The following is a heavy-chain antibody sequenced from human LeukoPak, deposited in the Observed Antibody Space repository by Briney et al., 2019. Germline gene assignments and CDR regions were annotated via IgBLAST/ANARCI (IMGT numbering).Heavy chain of an antibody. Sequence: SETLSLTCAVYGGSFSGYYWSWIRQPPGKGLEWIGEINHSGSTNYNPSLKSRVTISVDTSKNQFSLKLSSVTAADTAVYYCARGIYCSGGSCYSLYYFDYWGQGTLVTVSS. CDR3: ARGIYCSGGSCYSLYYFDY. J-gene: IGHJ4*02. CDR1: GGSFSGYY. CDR2: INHSGST. V-gene: IGHV4-34*01. D-gene: IGHD2-15*01.